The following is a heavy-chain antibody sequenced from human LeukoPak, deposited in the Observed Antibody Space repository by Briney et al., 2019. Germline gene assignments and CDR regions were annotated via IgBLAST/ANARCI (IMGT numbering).Heavy chain of an antibody. CDR3: ARLVAAAGNFDY. CDR2: IYHSGST. CDR1: GGSISSGGYS. V-gene: IGHV4-30-2*01. D-gene: IGHD6-13*01. Sequence: SETLSLTCAVSGGSISSGGYSWSWIRQPPGKGLEWIGYIYHSGSTYYNPSLKSRVTISVDRSKNQFSLKLSSVTAADTAVYYCARLVAAAGNFDYWGQGTLVTVSS. J-gene: IGHJ4*02.